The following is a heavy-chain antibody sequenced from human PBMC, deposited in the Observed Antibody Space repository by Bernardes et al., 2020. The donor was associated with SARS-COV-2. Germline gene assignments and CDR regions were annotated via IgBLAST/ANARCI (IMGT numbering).Heavy chain of an antibody. J-gene: IGHJ6*02. D-gene: IGHD2-15*01. V-gene: IGHV3-66*02. CDR2: IYSGGST. Sequence: GSLRLSCAASGFTVSSNYMSWVRQAPGKGLEWVSVIYSGGSTYYADSVKGRFTISRDNSKNTLYLQMNSLRAEDTAVYYCARGRRDIYCSGGRCYYYGMDVESQGTTVTVSS. CDR1: GFTVSSNY. CDR3: ARGRRDIYCSGGRCYYYGMDV.